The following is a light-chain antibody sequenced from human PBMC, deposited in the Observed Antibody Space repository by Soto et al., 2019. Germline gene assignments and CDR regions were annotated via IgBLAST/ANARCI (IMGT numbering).Light chain of an antibody. CDR1: QSVSSN. CDR2: GAS. J-gene: IGKJ1*01. Sequence: EIVLTQSPGILSLSPGDRATLSCRASQSVSSNLAWYQQKPGQAPRLLIYGASTRATGIPARFSGSGSGTEFTLTISTLQSEDFAVYYCQQYNNWPPWTFGQGTKVDIK. CDR3: QQYNNWPPWT. V-gene: IGKV3-15*01.